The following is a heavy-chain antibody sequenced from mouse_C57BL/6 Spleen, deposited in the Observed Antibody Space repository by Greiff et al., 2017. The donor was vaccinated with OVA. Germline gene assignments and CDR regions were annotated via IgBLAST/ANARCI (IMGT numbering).Heavy chain of an antibody. CDR1: GFNIKDYY. CDR2: IDPEDGET. Sequence: EVKLMESGAELVKPGASVKLSCTASGFNIKDYYMHWVKQRTEQGLEWIGRIDPEDGETKYAPKFQGKATITADTSSNTAYLQLSSLTSEDTAVYYCAEGYGSSRYYFDYWGQGTTLTVSS. CDR3: AEGYGSSRYYFDY. V-gene: IGHV14-2*01. D-gene: IGHD1-1*01. J-gene: IGHJ2*01.